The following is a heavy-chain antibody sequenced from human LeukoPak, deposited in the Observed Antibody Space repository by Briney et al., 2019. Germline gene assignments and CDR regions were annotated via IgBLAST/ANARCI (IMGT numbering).Heavy chain of an antibody. V-gene: IGHV4-34*01. J-gene: IGHJ6*03. CDR1: GGSFSGYY. Sequence: SETLSLTCAVYGGSFSGYYWSWIRQPPGKGLEWIGEINHSGSTNYNPSLKSRVTISVDTSKNQFSPKLSSVTAADTAVYYCARGLTGRLVHTPIGYYYYMDVWGKGTTVTVSS. CDR3: ARGLTGRLVHTPIGYYYYMDV. D-gene: IGHD6-19*01. CDR2: INHSGST.